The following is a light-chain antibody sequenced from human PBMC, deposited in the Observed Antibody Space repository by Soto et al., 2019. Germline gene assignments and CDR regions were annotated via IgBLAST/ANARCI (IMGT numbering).Light chain of an antibody. CDR1: SSNIGAGYD. V-gene: IGLV1-40*01. J-gene: IGLJ1*01. Sequence: QSVLTQPPSVSGAPGQRVTISCTGSSSNIGAGYDVHWYQQLPGTAPKLLIYGNSNRPSGVPDRFSGSKSGTSASLAITGLQAEDEADYYCHSYDSRLSGSVFGTGTKVTVL. CDR3: HSYDSRLSGSV. CDR2: GNS.